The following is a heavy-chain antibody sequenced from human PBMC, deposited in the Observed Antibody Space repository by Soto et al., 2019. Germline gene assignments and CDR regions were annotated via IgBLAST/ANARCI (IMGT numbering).Heavy chain of an antibody. D-gene: IGHD3-22*01. V-gene: IGHV4-38-2*01. J-gene: IGHJ5*02. CDR1: GYSISSGYY. CDR2: IYHGGST. Sequence: PSETLSLTCAVSGYSISSGYYWGWLRQPPGKGLEWLGSIYHGGSTYYNPSLNSRVTLSIDMTNNHVSLILNSVTAADTAVYYCARVGPWVPYYYDSSPYTFENWFDPWVQGTLVTVSS. CDR3: ARVGPWVPYYYDSSPYTFENWFDP.